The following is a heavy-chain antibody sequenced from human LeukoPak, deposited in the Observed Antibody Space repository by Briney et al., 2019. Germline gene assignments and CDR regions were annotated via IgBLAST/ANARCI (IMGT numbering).Heavy chain of an antibody. D-gene: IGHD3-10*01. V-gene: IGHV3-66*02. J-gene: IGHJ4*02. Sequence: GGSLRLSCVASGFDISYNYVGWVRQAPGKGLEWVSVIHTGGTTHYADSVKGRFTISRDDSKNTVYLQMNSLRAEDTAVYYCAKDLRYYGSGSYYNHLDYWGQGTLVTVSS. CDR1: GFDISYNY. CDR3: AKDLRYYGSGSYYNHLDY. CDR2: IHTGGTT.